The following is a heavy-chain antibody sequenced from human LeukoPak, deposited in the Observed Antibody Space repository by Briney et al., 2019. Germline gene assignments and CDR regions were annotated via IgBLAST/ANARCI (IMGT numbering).Heavy chain of an antibody. V-gene: IGHV4-4*07. J-gene: IGHJ3*02. CDR1: GDSISGYY. CDR2: MYTSGST. Sequence: SETLSLTCTVSGDSISGYYWNWIRQPAGKGLEWIGRMYTSGSTSYNPSLKSRVTISVDTSKNQFSLKLSSVTAADTAVYYCARNMVRGVVTSLDAFDIWGQGTMVTVSS. D-gene: IGHD3-10*01. CDR3: ARNMVRGVVTSLDAFDI.